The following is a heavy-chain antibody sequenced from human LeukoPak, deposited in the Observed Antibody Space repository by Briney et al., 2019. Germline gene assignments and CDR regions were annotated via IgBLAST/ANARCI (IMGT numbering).Heavy chain of an antibody. V-gene: IGHV4-39*07. D-gene: IGHD3-10*01. CDR2: IYYSGST. J-gene: IGHJ6*03. CDR3: ARGRRVLLWFGGSMDV. CDR1: GGSISSSSYY. Sequence: SETLSLTCTVSGGSISSSSYYWGWIRQPPGKGLEWIGSIYYSGSTYYNPSLESRVTISVDTSKNQFSLKLSSVTAADTAVYYCARGRRVLLWFGGSMDVWGKGTTVTVSS.